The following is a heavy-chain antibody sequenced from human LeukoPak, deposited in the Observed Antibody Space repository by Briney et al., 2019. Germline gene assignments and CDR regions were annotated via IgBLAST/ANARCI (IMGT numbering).Heavy chain of an antibody. V-gene: IGHV3-20*04. CDR3: ARCSRSSTDCYSEFDI. CDR2: INWNGDRT. CDR1: GFTFDDYG. D-gene: IGHD2-2*02. Sequence: GGSLRLSCAASGFTFDDYGMSWVRQGPGKGLDWVSAINWNGDRTSYADSVRGRFTISRDNAKNSLYLQMNSLRAEDTALYYCARCSRSSTDCYSEFDIWGQGTMVTVSS. J-gene: IGHJ3*02.